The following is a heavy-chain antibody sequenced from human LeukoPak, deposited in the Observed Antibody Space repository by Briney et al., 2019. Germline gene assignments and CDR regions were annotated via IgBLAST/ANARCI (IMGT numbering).Heavy chain of an antibody. CDR2: IKSKTDGGTT. D-gene: IGHD6-13*01. V-gene: IGHV3-15*01. J-gene: IGHJ4*02. CDR3: TTVIAAAGIFYFDY. CDR1: GFTFSTSA. Sequence: GGSLRLSCAASGFTFSTSAMTWVRQAPGKGLEWVGRIKSKTDGGTTDYAAPVKGRFTISRDDSKNTLYLQMNSLKTEDTAVYYCTTVIAAAGIFYFDYWGQGTLVTVSS.